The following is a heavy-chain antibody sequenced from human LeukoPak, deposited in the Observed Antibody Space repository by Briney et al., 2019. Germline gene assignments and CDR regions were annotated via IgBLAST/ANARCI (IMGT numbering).Heavy chain of an antibody. J-gene: IGHJ5*02. D-gene: IGHD1-14*01. CDR2: MNPNSGST. CDR1: GYTFTSYD. Sequence: ASVKVSCKASGYTFTSYDINWVRQATGQGLEWMGWMNPNSGSTGYAQKFQGRVTMTRNTSIGTAYMELNSLRSEDTAVYYCAKEVLPSYNWFDPWGQGTLVTVSS. CDR3: AKEVLPSYNWFDP. V-gene: IGHV1-8*01.